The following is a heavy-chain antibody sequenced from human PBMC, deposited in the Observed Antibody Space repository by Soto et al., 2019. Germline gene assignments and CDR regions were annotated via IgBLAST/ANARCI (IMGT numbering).Heavy chain of an antibody. CDR3: ERGRYGDY. J-gene: IGHJ4*02. V-gene: IGHV1-18*01. D-gene: IGHD1-1*01. CDR2: ISAHNGNT. CDR1: GYAFTTYG. Sequence: QVHLVQSGAEVKKPGASVKVSCKGSGYAFTTYGITWVRQAPGQGLEWMGWISAHNGNTNYARKLQGRVTVTRDTAMSTAYMELRSLRSDDRAVYYCERGRYGDYWGQGALVTVSS.